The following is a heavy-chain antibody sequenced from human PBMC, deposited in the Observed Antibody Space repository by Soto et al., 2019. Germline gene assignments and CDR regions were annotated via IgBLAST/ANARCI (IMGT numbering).Heavy chain of an antibody. Sequence: EVQLLESGGGLVQPGGSLRLSCAASGFTLSSYAMSWVRQAPGKGLEWVSAISGSGGTTYYADSVKCRFTISRDTSKNKLDLKMNSLRAEDTAVYSCAQVGRYYYDSSGYYSSPLFWGQGTLVTVSS. CDR1: GFTLSSYA. CDR2: ISGSGGTT. D-gene: IGHD3-22*01. CDR3: AQVGRYYYDSSGYYSSPLF. V-gene: IGHV3-23*01. J-gene: IGHJ4*02.